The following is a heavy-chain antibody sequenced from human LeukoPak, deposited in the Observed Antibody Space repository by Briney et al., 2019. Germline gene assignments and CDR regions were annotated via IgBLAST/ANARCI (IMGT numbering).Heavy chain of an antibody. CDR1: GGSISSSNW. Sequence: PSETLSLTCAVSGGSISSSNWWSWVRQPPGKGLEWIGEIYHSGSTNYNPSLKSRVTISVDKSKNQFSLKLSSVTAADTAVYYCARAPGAAAGPYYYYYYGMDVWGQGTTVTVSS. D-gene: IGHD6-13*01. CDR2: IYHSGST. V-gene: IGHV4-4*02. J-gene: IGHJ6*02. CDR3: ARAPGAAAGPYYYYYYGMDV.